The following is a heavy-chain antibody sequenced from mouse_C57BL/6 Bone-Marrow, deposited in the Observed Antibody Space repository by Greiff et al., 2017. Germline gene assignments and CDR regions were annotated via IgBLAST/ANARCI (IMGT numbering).Heavy chain of an antibody. D-gene: IGHD1-1*01. Sequence: QVQLQQPGAELVRPGTSVKLSCKASGYTFTSYWMHWVKQRPGQGLEWIGVIDPSDSYTNYNHKFKGKATLTVDTSSSTAYMQLSSLTSEDSAVYYCARAGVYYCSSLAWVAYWGQGTLVTVSA. V-gene: IGHV1-59*01. CDR2: IDPSDSYT. J-gene: IGHJ3*01. CDR3: ARAGVYYCSSLAWVAY. CDR1: GYTFTSYW.